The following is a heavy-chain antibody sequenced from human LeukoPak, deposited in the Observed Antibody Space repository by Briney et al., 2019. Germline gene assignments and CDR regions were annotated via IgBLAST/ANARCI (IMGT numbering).Heavy chain of an antibody. CDR3: ARRAPGYSSGIDY. Sequence: GASLKISCKGSGSSFTSYWIGWVRPMPGKGLEWMGIIYPGDSDTRYSPSFQGQVTISADKSISTAYLQWSSLKASDTAMYYCARRAPGYSSGIDYWGQGTLVTVSS. D-gene: IGHD6-19*01. CDR1: GSSFTSYW. J-gene: IGHJ4*02. CDR2: IYPGDSDT. V-gene: IGHV5-51*01.